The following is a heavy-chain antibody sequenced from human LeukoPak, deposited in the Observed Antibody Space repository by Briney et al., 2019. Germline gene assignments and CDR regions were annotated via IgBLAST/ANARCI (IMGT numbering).Heavy chain of an antibody. D-gene: IGHD2/OR15-2a*01. CDR1: GGTFSSKD. J-gene: IGHJ5*02. Sequence: GASVKVSCKASGGTFSSKDITWVRQAPGQGLEWVGGMTPRFGTGNTAQKFQGRVAVTADESTSTVYMELSSLRSDDTALYYCARVSTIMGREYNYFDPWGQGTLVTVSS. CDR3: ARVSTIMGREYNYFDP. V-gene: IGHV1-69*13. CDR2: MTPRFGTG.